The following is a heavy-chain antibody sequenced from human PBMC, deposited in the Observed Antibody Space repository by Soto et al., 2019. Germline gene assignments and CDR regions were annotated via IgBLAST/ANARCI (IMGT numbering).Heavy chain of an antibody. CDR1: GYIFVNYG. D-gene: IGHD3-16*01. Sequence: QVQLEQSGDEVKKPGASVKVSCKASGYIFVNYGIAWVRHVPGQGLEWLGWISPYTGNTYYATKVQGRLTLTPDTSTSTAFRDRGRLTSADTAVYYCAKVDLYVTPTPQDVWGQGNTVTVSS. V-gene: IGHV1-18*01. J-gene: IGHJ6*02. CDR2: ISPYTGNT. CDR3: AKVDLYVTPTPQDV.